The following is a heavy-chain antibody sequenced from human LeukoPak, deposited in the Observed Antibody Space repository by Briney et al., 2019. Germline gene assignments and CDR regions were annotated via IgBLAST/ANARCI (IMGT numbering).Heavy chain of an antibody. V-gene: IGHV3-11*05. CDR2: ISSSTGYT. J-gene: IGHJ4*02. Sequence: GGSLRLSCAASGFTFSDYYMSWIRQAPGRRLEWISYISSSTGYTSYADSVKGRFTISRDNAKNSLHLQMNSLRAEDTAVYYCARDESVGATLDYWGQGTLVTVSS. CDR3: ARDESVGATLDY. D-gene: IGHD1-26*01. CDR1: GFTFSDYY.